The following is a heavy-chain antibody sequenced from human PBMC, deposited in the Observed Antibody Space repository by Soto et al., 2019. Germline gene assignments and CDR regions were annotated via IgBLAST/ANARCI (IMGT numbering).Heavy chain of an antibody. Sequence: GGSLRLSCTASGFTFGDYAMSWFRQAPGKGLEWVGFIRSKAYGGTTEYAASVKGRFTISRDDSKSIAYLQMNSLKTEDTAVYYCTRGGGSRGYYYYGMDVWGQGTKVTVSS. CDR3: TRGGGSRGYYYYGMDV. D-gene: IGHD3-16*01. V-gene: IGHV3-49*03. CDR2: IRSKAYGGTT. CDR1: GFTFGDYA. J-gene: IGHJ6*02.